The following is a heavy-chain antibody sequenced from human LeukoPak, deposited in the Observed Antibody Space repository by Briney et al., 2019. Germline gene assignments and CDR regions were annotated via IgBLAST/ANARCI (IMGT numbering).Heavy chain of an antibody. CDR2: ISGSGNDI. D-gene: IGHD3/OR15-3a*01. CDR1: GVIFSGYY. V-gene: IGHV3-11*01. CDR3: GTHAGRTGSDD. J-gene: IGHJ4*02. Sequence: GWSLTLACATSGVIFSGYYMSGIRQAAGKGLEAFSYISGSGNDISYADSVKGRFTISRDNAKGSLYLQMNSLRAADTAVYYCGTHAGRTGSDDWGQGTLVTVSS.